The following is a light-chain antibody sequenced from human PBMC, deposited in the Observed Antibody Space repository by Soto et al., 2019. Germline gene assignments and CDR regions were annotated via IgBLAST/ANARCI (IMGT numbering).Light chain of an antibody. CDR2: GAS. Sequence: EIVMTQSPGTLSLSPGERATLSCRASQSVSSSYLAWYQQKPGHAPRLLIYGASSRATGMPDRYSGSWSGTDFTLTISRLEPEDFAVYYCQQYGSSPWTFGQGTKVEIK. CDR1: QSVSSSY. J-gene: IGKJ1*01. CDR3: QQYGSSPWT. V-gene: IGKV3-20*01.